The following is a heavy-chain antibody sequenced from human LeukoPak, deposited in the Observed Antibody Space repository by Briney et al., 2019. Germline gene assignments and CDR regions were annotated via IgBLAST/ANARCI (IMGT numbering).Heavy chain of an antibody. V-gene: IGHV4-39*01. Sequence: PSETLSLTCTVSGGSISSSSYYWGWIRQPPGKGLEWLGSIYYSGSTYYNPSLKSRVTISVDTSKNQFSLKLSSVTAADTAVYYCARHDDAIHFDYWGQATLVTVSS. J-gene: IGHJ4*02. D-gene: IGHD2-8*01. CDR2: IYYSGST. CDR3: ARHDDAIHFDY. CDR1: GGSISSSSYY.